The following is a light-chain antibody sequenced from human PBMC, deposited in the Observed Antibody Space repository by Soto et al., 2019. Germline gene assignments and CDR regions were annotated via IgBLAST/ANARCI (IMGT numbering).Light chain of an antibody. CDR2: DNH. J-gene: IGLJ3*02. Sequence: QSVLTQPPSASGTPGQRVTISCSGSSSSIGSNAVNWDQQVPGTAPKLLIYDNHQRPSGVPDRFSGSRPGTSASLAISGLRSEDEADYYCAAWDDSLNGWVFGGGTKLTVL. CDR1: SSSIGSNA. CDR3: AAWDDSLNGWV. V-gene: IGLV1-44*01.